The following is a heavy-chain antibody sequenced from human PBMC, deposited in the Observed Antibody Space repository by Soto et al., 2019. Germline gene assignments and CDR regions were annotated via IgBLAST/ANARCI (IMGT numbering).Heavy chain of an antibody. D-gene: IGHD2-15*01. V-gene: IGHV5-10-1*01. J-gene: IGHJ3*02. CDR1: GYSVASYW. CDR3: ARGGGGDDAFDI. CDR2: IDPSDSYT. Sequence: ESLKISCQASGYSVASYWITWVRQMPGKGLEWMGRIDPSDSYTNYSPSFQGHVTISADKSINTAYLQWSSLKASDTAMYYCARGGGGDDAFDIWGQGTMVTVSS.